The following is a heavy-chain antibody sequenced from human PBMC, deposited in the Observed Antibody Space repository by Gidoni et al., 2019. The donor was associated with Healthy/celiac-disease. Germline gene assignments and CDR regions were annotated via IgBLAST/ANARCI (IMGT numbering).Heavy chain of an antibody. CDR1: GFTFSSYW. Sequence: EVQLVESGGGLVQPGGSLRLSCAASGFTFSSYWMSWVRQAPGKGLEWVANIKQDGSEKYYVDSVKGRFTISRDNAKNSLYLQMNSLRAEDTAVYYCAHSYCGGDCYPYYFDYWGQGTLVTVSS. V-gene: IGHV3-7*03. D-gene: IGHD2-21*02. J-gene: IGHJ4*02. CDR3: AHSYCGGDCYPYYFDY. CDR2: IKQDGSEK.